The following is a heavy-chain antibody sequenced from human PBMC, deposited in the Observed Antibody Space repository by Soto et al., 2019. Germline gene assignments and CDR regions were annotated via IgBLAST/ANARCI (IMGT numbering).Heavy chain of an antibody. Sequence: MQMVESGGGSVQPGGSLRLSCAASGFPFSHYWMHWVRQTPGKGLVWVSRINPAGTITNYADSVEGRFTISRDNADSALFLQMNSQSAEDTAIYYCTSDTFGLRDTWGQGTLVTVSS. D-gene: IGHD3-16*01. CDR2: INPAGTIT. CDR1: GFPFSHYW. CDR3: TSDTFGLRDT. V-gene: IGHV3-74*01. J-gene: IGHJ5*02.